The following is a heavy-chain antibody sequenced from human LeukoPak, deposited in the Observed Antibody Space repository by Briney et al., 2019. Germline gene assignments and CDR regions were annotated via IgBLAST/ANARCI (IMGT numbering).Heavy chain of an antibody. CDR3: ASEEGTN. V-gene: IGHV4-61*01. CDR1: GYSISSGYY. CDR2: IYYSGST. Sequence: SETLSLTCTVSGYSISSGYYWSWIRQPPGKGLEWIGYIYYSGSTNYNPSLKSRVTISVDTSKNQFSLKLSSVTAADTAVYYCASEEGTNWGQGTLVTVSS. D-gene: IGHD1-1*01. J-gene: IGHJ4*02.